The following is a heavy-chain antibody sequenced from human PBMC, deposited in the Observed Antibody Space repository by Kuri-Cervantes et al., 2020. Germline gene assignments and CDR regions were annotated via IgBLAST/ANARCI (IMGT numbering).Heavy chain of an antibody. V-gene: IGHV4-59*01. J-gene: IGHJ4*02. CDR2: IYYSGST. Sequence: SETLSLTCTVSGGSINNYYWSWIRLPPGKGLEWIGYIYYSGSTNYNPSLKSRVTISVDTSKNQFSLKLSSVTAADTAVYYCARELVRVGATKRYYFDYWGQGTLVTVSS. D-gene: IGHD1-26*01. CDR3: ARELVRVGATKRYYFDY. CDR1: GGSINNYY.